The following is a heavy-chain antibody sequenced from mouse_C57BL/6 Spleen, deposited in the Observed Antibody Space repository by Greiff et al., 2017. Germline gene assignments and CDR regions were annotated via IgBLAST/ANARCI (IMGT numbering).Heavy chain of an antibody. CDR2: ISSGGDYI. D-gene: IGHD1-1*01. V-gene: IGHV5-9-1*02. J-gene: IGHJ1*03. Sequence: EVMLVESGEGLVKPGGSLKLSCAASGFTFSSYAMSWVRQTPEKRLEWVAYISSGGDYIYYADTVKGRFTISRDNARNTLYLQMSSLKSEDTAMYYCTRDPGGYYGSSWYFDVWGTGTTVTVSS. CDR3: TRDPGGYYGSSWYFDV. CDR1: GFTFSSYA.